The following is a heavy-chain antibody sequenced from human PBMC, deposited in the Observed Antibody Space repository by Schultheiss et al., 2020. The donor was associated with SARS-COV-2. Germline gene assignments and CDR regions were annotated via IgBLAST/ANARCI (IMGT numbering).Heavy chain of an antibody. CDR1: GYTFTSYD. J-gene: IGHJ6*02. CDR2: INPNSGGT. D-gene: IGHD1-14*01. Sequence: ASVKVSCKASGYTFTSYDINWVRQAPGQGLEWMGWINPNSGGTNYAQKFQGRVTMTRNTSISTAYMELSSLRSDDTAVYYCARDLLRYDRSNFYYYYGMDVWGQGTTVTVSS. CDR3: ARDLLRYDRSNFYYYYGMDV. V-gene: IGHV1-8*01.